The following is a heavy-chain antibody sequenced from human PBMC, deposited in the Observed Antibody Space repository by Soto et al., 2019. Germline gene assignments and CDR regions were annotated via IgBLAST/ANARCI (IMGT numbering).Heavy chain of an antibody. J-gene: IGHJ6*02. CDR3: ARGRYYDFWSGGYGMDV. Sequence: SETLSLTCAVYGGSFSCYYWSWIRQPPGKGLEWIGEINHSGSTNYNPSLKSRVTISVDTSKNQFSLKLSSVTAADTAVYYCARGRYYDFWSGGYGMDVWGQGTTVTVSS. D-gene: IGHD3-3*01. CDR2: INHSGST. CDR1: GGSFSCYY. V-gene: IGHV4-34*01.